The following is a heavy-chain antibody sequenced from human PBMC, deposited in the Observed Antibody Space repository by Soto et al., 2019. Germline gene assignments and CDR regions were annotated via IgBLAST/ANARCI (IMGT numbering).Heavy chain of an antibody. J-gene: IGHJ4*02. Sequence: EVQLLESGGGLVQPGGSLRLSCAASGFTFSSYAMSWVRQAPGKGLEWVSAISGSGGSTYYADSVKGRFTISRDNSKNTRYLQMNSLRDEDTAVYDCAKDEWELLGFDYWGQGTLDTVSS. V-gene: IGHV3-23*01. CDR2: ISGSGGST. CDR1: GFTFSSYA. D-gene: IGHD1-26*01. CDR3: AKDEWELLGFDY.